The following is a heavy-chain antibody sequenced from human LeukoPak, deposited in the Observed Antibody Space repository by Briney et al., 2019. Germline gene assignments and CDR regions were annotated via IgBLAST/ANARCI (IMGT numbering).Heavy chain of an antibody. V-gene: IGHV3-11*01. Sequence: GGSLRLSCAASGFTFGDYYMGWIRQAPGKGLEWVSYNSNSGNTINEADSVKGRFTISRGNAQNSLFLQIKGLRADDTAVYYCARYRLITNDYFDPGGQGTVVSVSS. CDR2: NSNSGNTI. J-gene: IGHJ4*02. CDR3: ARYRLITNDYFDP. CDR1: GFTFGDYY. D-gene: IGHD3-16*01.